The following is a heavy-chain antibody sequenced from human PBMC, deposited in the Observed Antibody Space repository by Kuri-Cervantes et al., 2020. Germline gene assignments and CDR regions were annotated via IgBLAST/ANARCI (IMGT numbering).Heavy chain of an antibody. V-gene: IGHV3-21*01. Sequence: GESLKISCAASGFTFSSYSMNWVRQAPGKGLEWVSSISSSSSYTYYADSVKGRFTISRDNAKNSLYLQMNSLRAEDTAVYYCARDDRIAAAGNDAFDIWGQGTMVTVSS. J-gene: IGHJ3*02. CDR1: GFTFSSYS. D-gene: IGHD6-13*01. CDR3: ARDDRIAAAGNDAFDI. CDR2: ISSSSSYT.